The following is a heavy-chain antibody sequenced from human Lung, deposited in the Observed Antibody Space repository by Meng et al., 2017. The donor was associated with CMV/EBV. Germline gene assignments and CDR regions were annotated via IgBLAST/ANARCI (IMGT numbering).Heavy chain of an antibody. V-gene: IGHV4-59*01. D-gene: IGHD3-3*01. J-gene: IGHJ6*02. CDR3: ARDKSTIFGVVGYYYYGMDV. Sequence: SETLSLXXTVSGGSISSYYWSWIRQPPGKGLEWIGYIYYSGSTNYNPSLKSRVTISVDTSKNQFSLKLSSVTAADTAVYYCARDKSTIFGVVGYYYYGMDVCGRAXTVIVSS. CDR2: IYYSGST. CDR1: GGSISSYY.